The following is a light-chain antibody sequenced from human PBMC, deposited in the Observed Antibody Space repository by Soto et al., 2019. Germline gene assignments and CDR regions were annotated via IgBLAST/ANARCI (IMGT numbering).Light chain of an antibody. CDR2: DAS. CDR3: QQRNGCHLT. V-gene: IGKV3-11*01. Sequence: EIVLTQSPATLSLSPGDRATLSCRASQSVNSFLTWYQQKPGQAPRLLIYDASTRATGIPARFSGSESGTDFTLPISSLEPEDFAVYYCQQRNGCHLTFGGGTRVEMK. CDR1: QSVNSF. J-gene: IGKJ4*01.